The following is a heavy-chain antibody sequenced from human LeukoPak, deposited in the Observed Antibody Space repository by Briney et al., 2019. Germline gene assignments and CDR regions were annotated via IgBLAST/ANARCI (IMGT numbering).Heavy chain of an antibody. V-gene: IGHV1-69*04. J-gene: IGHJ6*02. CDR1: GGTFSSYA. CDR3: AREDLHSSDYYYGMDV. Sequence: SVKVSCKASGGTFSSYAISWVRQAHGQGLEWMGRIIPILGIANYAQKFQGRVTITADKSTSTAYMELSSLRSEDTAVYYCAREDLHSSDYYYGMDVWGQGTTVTVSS. CDR2: IIPILGIA. D-gene: IGHD3-22*01.